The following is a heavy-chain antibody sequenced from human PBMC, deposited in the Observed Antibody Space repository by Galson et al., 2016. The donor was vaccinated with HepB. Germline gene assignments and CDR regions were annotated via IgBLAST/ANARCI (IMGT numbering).Heavy chain of an antibody. CDR2: INAGNGKT. J-gene: IGHJ4*02. V-gene: IGHV1-3*01. CDR3: AKDVGGGTTPRGFDY. Sequence: SVKVSCKASGYTFRNYAMHWVRQAPGQRLEWMAWINAGNGKTKSSERFQGRVTISRDNSKNTLFLQVNSLRPEDTAVYYCAKDVGGGTTPRGFDYWGQGTLVTVSS. CDR1: GYTFRNYA. D-gene: IGHD1-1*01.